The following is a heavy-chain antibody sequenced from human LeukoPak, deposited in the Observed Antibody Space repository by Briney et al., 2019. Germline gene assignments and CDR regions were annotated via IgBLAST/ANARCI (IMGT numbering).Heavy chain of an antibody. Sequence: SVKVSCKASGGTFSSYAISWVRQAPGQGLEWMGGIIPIFGTANYAQKFQGRVTITADESTSTAYMELSSLRSEDTAVYYCASNPTYYDFWGGYDAFDIWGQGAMVTVSS. V-gene: IGHV1-69*13. CDR3: ASNPTYYDFWGGYDAFDI. J-gene: IGHJ3*02. CDR2: IIPIFGTA. D-gene: IGHD3-3*01. CDR1: GGTFSSYA.